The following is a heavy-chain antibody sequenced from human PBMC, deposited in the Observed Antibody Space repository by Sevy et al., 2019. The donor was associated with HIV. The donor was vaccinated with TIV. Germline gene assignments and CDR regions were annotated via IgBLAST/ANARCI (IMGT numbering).Heavy chain of an antibody. CDR3: ARSGIAVAGFDY. CDR1: GFTFSSYG. Sequence: GGTLRLSCAASGFTFSSYGMHWVRQAPGKGLEWVAVIWYDGSNKYYADSVKGRFTISRDNSKNTLYLQMNSLRAEDTAVYYCARSGIAVAGFDYWGQGTLVTVSS. D-gene: IGHD6-19*01. CDR2: IWYDGSNK. J-gene: IGHJ4*02. V-gene: IGHV3-33*01.